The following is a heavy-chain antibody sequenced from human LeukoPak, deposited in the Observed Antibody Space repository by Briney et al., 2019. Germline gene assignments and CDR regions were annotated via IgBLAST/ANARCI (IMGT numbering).Heavy chain of an antibody. CDR3: AKTTTGYSSGRYPGWPVDY. CDR2: IFGSGGST. J-gene: IGHJ4*02. D-gene: IGHD6-19*01. CDR1: GFTFSSYA. Sequence: GGSLRLSCAASGFTFSSYAMYWARQAPGKGLEWVSGIFGSGGSTHYADSVKGRFTTSRDNSQNTVYLQMNSLRAEDTAVYYCAKTTTGYSSGRYPGWPVDYWGQGTLVTVSS. V-gene: IGHV3-23*01.